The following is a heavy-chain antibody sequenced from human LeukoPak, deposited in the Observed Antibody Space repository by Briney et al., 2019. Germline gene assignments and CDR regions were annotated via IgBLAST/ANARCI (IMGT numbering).Heavy chain of an antibody. D-gene: IGHD6-19*01. CDR3: TSSGWYVDFASLDAFDI. Sequence: GGSLRLSCTASGFTFGDYAMSWFRQAPGKGLEWVGFIGSKAHGGTTEYAASVKGRFTISRDDSKSIAYLQMNSLKTEDTAVYYCTSSGWYVDFASLDAFDIWGQGTMVTVSS. V-gene: IGHV3-49*03. J-gene: IGHJ3*02. CDR1: GFTFGDYA. CDR2: IGSKAHGGTT.